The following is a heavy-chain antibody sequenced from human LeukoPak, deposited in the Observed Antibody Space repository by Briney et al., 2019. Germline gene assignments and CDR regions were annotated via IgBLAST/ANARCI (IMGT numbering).Heavy chain of an antibody. J-gene: IGHJ4*02. Sequence: PGGSLRLSCAASGFTFSTYVMSWVRQAPGKGLEWVSATSASGVSTYYADSVKGRFTISRDNSKNTLYLQMNSLRAEDTAIYFCAKRSDYGGNWNYFDYWGQGTLVTVSS. CDR1: GFTFSTYV. D-gene: IGHD4-23*01. CDR2: TSASGVST. CDR3: AKRSDYGGNWNYFDY. V-gene: IGHV3-23*01.